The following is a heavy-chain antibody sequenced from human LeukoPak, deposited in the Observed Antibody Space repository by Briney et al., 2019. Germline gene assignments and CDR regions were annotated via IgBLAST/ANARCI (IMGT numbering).Heavy chain of an antibody. CDR1: GGSFSGYY. V-gene: IGHV4-34*01. CDR2: INHSGST. J-gene: IGHJ5*02. CDR3: ARRQIAVAGTRNRRGGWFDP. D-gene: IGHD6-19*01. Sequence: SETLSLTCAVYGGSFSGYYWSWTRQPPGKGLEWIGEINHSGSTNYNPSLKSRVTISVDTSKNQFSLKLSSVTAADTAVYYCARRQIAVAGTRNRRGGWFDPWGQGTLVTVSS.